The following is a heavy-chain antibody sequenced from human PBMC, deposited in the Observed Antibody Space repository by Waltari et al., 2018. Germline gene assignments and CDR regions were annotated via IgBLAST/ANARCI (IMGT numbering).Heavy chain of an antibody. J-gene: IGHJ4*01. Sequence: QLQMQESGPGLVRPSETLSLTLAASGCPITTITYFWGWSRQPPGKGLEWIAIFSYNGNTYYNPSLKSRVTISGDTSKNQFSLVLTSVTAADTAVYYCARGLGAIYWGHGTLVTVSS. CDR3: ARGLGAIY. CDR2: FSYNGNT. CDR1: GCPITTITYF. V-gene: IGHV4-39*07. D-gene: IGHD2-21*01.